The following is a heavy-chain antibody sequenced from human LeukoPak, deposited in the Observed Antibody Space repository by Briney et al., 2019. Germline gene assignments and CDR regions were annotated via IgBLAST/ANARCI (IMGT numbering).Heavy chain of an antibody. Sequence: ASVKVSCKASGYTFTSYGISWVRQAPGQGLEWMGWISAYNGNTNYAQKLQGRVTMTTDTSTSTAYMELRSLRSDDTAVYYCARLSSDGSGSYYRKRAILYYFDYWGQGTLVTVSS. CDR3: ARLSSDGSGSYYRKRAILYYFDY. CDR2: ISAYNGNT. D-gene: IGHD3-10*01. J-gene: IGHJ4*02. V-gene: IGHV1-18*01. CDR1: GYTFTSYG.